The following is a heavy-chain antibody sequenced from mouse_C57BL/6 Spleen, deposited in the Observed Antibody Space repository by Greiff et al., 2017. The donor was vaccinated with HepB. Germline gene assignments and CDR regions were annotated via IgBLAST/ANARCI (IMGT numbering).Heavy chain of an antibody. CDR1: GFTFSSYA. CDR2: ISDGGSYT. Sequence: EVKVVESGGGLVKPGGSLKLSCAASGFTFSSYAMSWVRQTPEKRLEWVATISDGGSYTYYPDNVKGRFTISRDNAKNNLYLQMSHLKSEDTAMYYCARGKYGNSRDAMDYWGQGTSVTVSS. CDR3: ARGKYGNSRDAMDY. J-gene: IGHJ4*01. V-gene: IGHV5-4*03. D-gene: IGHD2-10*02.